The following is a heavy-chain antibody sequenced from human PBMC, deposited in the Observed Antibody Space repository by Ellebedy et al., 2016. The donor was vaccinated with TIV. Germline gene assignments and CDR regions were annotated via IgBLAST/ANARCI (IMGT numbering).Heavy chain of an antibody. D-gene: IGHD3-22*01. CDR3: AKGRGGGSDSSAPRYYFDY. V-gene: IGHV3-23*01. Sequence: PGGSLRLSCAASGFTFDYAMHWVRQAPGKGLEWVSTISNTGSRTYYADSVEGRFIISRDNSKKTLYLQMNSLSAEDTAVYYCAKGRGGGSDSSAPRYYFDYWGLGTLVTVSS. J-gene: IGHJ4*02. CDR2: ISNTGSRT. CDR1: GFTFDYA.